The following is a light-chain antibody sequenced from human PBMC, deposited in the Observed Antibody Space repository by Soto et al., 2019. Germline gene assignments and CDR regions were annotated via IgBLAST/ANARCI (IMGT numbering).Light chain of an antibody. CDR2: AAS. V-gene: IGKV3-20*01. CDR1: QSVTNRY. CDR3: QQYGSSPNT. J-gene: IGKJ2*01. Sequence: ESVLTQSPGTLSLSPGERATLSCRASQSVTNRYFAWYQQRPGQAPRLLIYAASSGATGIPGRFSGSGSGTDFTLTISRLEPGDSAVYYCQQYGSSPNTFGQGTKLEIK.